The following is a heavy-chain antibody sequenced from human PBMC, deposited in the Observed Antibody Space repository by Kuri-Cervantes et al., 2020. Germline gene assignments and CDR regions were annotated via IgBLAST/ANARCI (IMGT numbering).Heavy chain of an antibody. V-gene: IGHV4-61*01. D-gene: IGHD3-16*01. CDR3: AVGAGHNWFDP. CDR1: GGSVSSRNYY. CDR2: IYYSGST. Sequence: ESLKISCTVSGGSVSSRNYYWSWIRQPPGKGLEWIGYIYYSGSTNYNPSLKSRVTISVDTSKNQFSLKLSSVTAADTAVYYCAVGAGHNWFDPWGQGTLVTVSS. J-gene: IGHJ5*02.